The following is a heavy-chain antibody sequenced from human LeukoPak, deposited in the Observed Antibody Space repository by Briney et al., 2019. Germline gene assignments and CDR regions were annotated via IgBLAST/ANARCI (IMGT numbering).Heavy chain of an antibody. CDR2: IYHSGST. CDR3: ARVGYYYDSSGYYYHYYFDY. J-gene: IGHJ4*02. D-gene: IGHD3-22*01. CDR1: GGSISSGGYS. Sequence: PSETLSLTCAVSGGSISSGGYSWSWLRQPPGKGREWLGYIYHSGSTYYNPSLKSRVTISVDRSKNQFSLKLSSVTAADTAVYYCARVGYYYDSSGYYYHYYFDYWGQGTLVTVSS. V-gene: IGHV4-30-2*01.